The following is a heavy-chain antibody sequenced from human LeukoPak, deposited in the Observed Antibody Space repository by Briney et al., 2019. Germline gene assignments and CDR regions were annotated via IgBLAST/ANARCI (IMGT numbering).Heavy chain of an antibody. CDR1: GFSLSGYW. V-gene: IGHV3-23*01. J-gene: IGHJ4*02. CDR3: AKDRSQDYDILTGYSVFDY. CDR2: ISGSGGST. D-gene: IGHD3-9*01. Sequence: GGSLRLSCVASGFSLSGYWMYWVRQAPGEGLEWVSAISGSGGSTYYADSVKGRFTISRDNSKNTLYLQMNSLRAEDTAVYYCAKDRSQDYDILTGYSVFDYWGQGTLVTVSS.